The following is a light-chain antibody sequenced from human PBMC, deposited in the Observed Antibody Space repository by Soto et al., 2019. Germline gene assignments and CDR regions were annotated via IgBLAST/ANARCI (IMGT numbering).Light chain of an antibody. V-gene: IGKV3-20*01. CDR2: GAS. Sequence: EIVLTQSPGTLSLSPWDRATLSCRASQSVSSSYLAWYQQKPGQAPRLLIYGASTRATGIPDRFSGSGSGTDFTLTISRLEPEDFAVYYCQQYGNSPLTFGGGTKVDIK. CDR3: QQYGNSPLT. CDR1: QSVSSSY. J-gene: IGKJ4*01.